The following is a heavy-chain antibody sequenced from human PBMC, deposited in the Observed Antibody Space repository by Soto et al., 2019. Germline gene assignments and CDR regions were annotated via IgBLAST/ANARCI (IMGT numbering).Heavy chain of an antibody. CDR2: IWYDGSNK. Sequence: GGSLRLSCAASGFTFSSYGMHWVRQAPGKGLEWVAVIWYDGSNKYYADSVKGRFTISRDNSKNTLYLQMNSLRAEDTAVYYCARVDTAMYHYMDVWGKGTTVTVSS. J-gene: IGHJ6*03. D-gene: IGHD5-18*01. V-gene: IGHV3-33*01. CDR1: GFTFSSYG. CDR3: ARVDTAMYHYMDV.